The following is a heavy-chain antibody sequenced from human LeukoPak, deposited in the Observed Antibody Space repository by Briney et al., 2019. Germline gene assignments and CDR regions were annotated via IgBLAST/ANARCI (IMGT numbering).Heavy chain of an antibody. J-gene: IGHJ5*02. V-gene: IGHV4-34*01. Sequence: PSETLSLTCAVYGGSFSGYYWSWIRQPPGKGLEWIGEINHSGSTNYNPSLKSRVTISVDTSKNQFPLKLSSVTAADTAVYYCARGGYDSSGPNWFDPWGQGTLVTVSS. CDR2: INHSGST. D-gene: IGHD3-22*01. CDR1: GGSFSGYY. CDR3: ARGGYDSSGPNWFDP.